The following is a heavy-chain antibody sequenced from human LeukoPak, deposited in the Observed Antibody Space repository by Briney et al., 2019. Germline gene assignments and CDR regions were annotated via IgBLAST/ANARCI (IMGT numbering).Heavy chain of an antibody. V-gene: IGHV3-21*01. CDR2: ISSSSSYI. D-gene: IGHD6-19*01. Sequence: GGSLRLSCAASGFTFSSYSMNWVRQAPGKGLEWVSSISSSSSYIYYADSVKGRFTISRDNAKNSPYLQMNSLRAEDTAVYYCARELHGSGWYRVNWFDPWGQGTLVTVSS. CDR3: ARELHGSGWYRVNWFDP. J-gene: IGHJ5*02. CDR1: GFTFSSYS.